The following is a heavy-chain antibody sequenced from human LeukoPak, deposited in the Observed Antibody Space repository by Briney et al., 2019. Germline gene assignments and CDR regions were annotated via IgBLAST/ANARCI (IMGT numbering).Heavy chain of an antibody. CDR2: ISGSGAST. CDR3: AKGASSAWLLYWFDP. V-gene: IGHV3-23*01. Sequence: PGGSLRLSCAASGFPSPSGLSFNNYAMAWVRQAPGKGLQWVSGISGSGASTYYSESVKGRFTISRDNSKNTLYLQMNNLGAEDTALYYCAKGASSAWLLYWFDPWGQGTLVTVSP. CDR1: GFPSPSGLSFNNYA. D-gene: IGHD3-22*01. J-gene: IGHJ5*02.